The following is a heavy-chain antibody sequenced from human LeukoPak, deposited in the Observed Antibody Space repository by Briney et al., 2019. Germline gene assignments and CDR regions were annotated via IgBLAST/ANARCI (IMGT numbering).Heavy chain of an antibody. V-gene: IGHV3-74*01. J-gene: IGHJ4*02. Sequence: GGSLRLSCAASGFSFGSYWMHWVRQAPGKGPVWVSHINSDGSSTTYADSVKGRFTISRDNAKNTLYLQMNSLRAEDTAVYYCARAGRGLRYFDWLTYDYWGQGTLVTVSS. CDR1: GFSFGSYW. D-gene: IGHD3-9*01. CDR3: ARAGRGLRYFDWLTYDY. CDR2: INSDGSST.